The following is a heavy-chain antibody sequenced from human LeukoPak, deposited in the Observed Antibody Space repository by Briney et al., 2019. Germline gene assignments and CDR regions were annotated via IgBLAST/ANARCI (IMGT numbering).Heavy chain of an antibody. CDR1: GFTVSSNY. Sequence: GGSLRLSCAASGFTVSSNYMSWVRQAPGKGLEWVSVIYSCGYTHYVDSVKGRFTISRDNSKKNLYLQMNSLRAEDTAVYYCARSPTFGSGGYDYFDPWGQGPLVTVSS. CDR2: IYSCGYT. CDR3: ARSPTFGSGGYDYFDP. D-gene: IGHD3-10*01. J-gene: IGHJ5*02. V-gene: IGHV3-66*02.